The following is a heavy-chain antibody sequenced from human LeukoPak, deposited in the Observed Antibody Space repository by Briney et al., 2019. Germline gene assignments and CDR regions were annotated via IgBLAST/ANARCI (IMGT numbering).Heavy chain of an antibody. CDR2: INPNSGGT. J-gene: IGHJ4*02. D-gene: IGHD3-22*01. CDR1: GYTFTGYY. V-gene: IGHV1-2*02. CDR3: ARADDYYYDSSGYLHY. Sequence: ASVKVSCKASGYTFTGYYMHWVRQAPGQGLEWMGWINPNSGGTNYAQKFQGRVTMTRDTSISTAYMELSRLRSDDTAVYYCARADDYYYDSSGYLHYWGQGTLFTVSS.